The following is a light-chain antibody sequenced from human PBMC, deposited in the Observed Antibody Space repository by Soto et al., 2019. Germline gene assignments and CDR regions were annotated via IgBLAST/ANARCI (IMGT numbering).Light chain of an antibody. CDR3: AAWDDSLNGVV. CDR1: SSNVGAGRD. J-gene: IGLJ3*02. CDR2: DSN. Sequence: QSVLTQPPSVSGAPGQRVTISCTGSSSNVGAGRDVHWYRQLPGAAPKFLISDSNNRASGVPDRFSVSKSGASASLAITGLRAEDEADYSCAAWDDSLNGVVFGGGTKLTVL. V-gene: IGLV1-40*01.